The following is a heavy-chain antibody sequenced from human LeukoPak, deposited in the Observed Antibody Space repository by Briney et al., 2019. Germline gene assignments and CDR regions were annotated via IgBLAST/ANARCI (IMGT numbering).Heavy chain of an antibody. D-gene: IGHD5-24*01. CDR2: INHSGST. J-gene: IGHJ6*02. CDR1: GGSFSGYY. Sequence: SETLSLTCAVYGGSFSGYYWSWIRQPPGKGLEWIGEINHSGSTNYNPSLKSRVTISVDTSKNRFSLKLSSVTAADTAVYYCARQRRVNYYYYYGMDVWGQGTTVTVSS. V-gene: IGHV4-34*01. CDR3: ARQRRVNYYYYYGMDV.